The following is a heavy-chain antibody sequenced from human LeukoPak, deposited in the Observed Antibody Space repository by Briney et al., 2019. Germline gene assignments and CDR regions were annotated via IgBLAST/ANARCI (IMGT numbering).Heavy chain of an antibody. CDR3: RIGHYDGHE. CDR2: INPDGSEE. D-gene: IGHD3-3*01. V-gene: IGHV3-7*01. J-gene: IGHJ4*02. Sequence: PGGSLRLSCVASGFTFGDLWMNWVRQAPGKGLEGVANINPDGSEEYYVDSVKGRFTVSLDNAKNSLYLKMNSLRGEDTAVYYCRIGHYDGHEWGRGTVVTVSS. CDR1: GFTFGDLW.